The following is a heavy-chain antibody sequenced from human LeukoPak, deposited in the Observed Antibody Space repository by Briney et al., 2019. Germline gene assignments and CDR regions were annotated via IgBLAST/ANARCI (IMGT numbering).Heavy chain of an antibody. CDR3: ARGVGIVVVVAAMGDY. D-gene: IGHD2-15*01. CDR1: GYTFTCYY. Sequence: ASVKVSCKASGYTFTCYYMHWVRQAPGRGLEWMGWINPNSGGTNYAQKFQGRVTMTRDTSISTAYMELSRLRSDDTAVYYCARGVGIVVVVAAMGDYWGQGTLVTVSS. V-gene: IGHV1-2*02. CDR2: INPNSGGT. J-gene: IGHJ4*02.